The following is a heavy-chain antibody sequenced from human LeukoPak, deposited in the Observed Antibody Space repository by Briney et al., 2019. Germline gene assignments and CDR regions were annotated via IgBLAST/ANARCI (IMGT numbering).Heavy chain of an antibody. D-gene: IGHD2/OR15-2a*01. CDR3: AKGHSATYSTPFDY. Sequence: PGGSLRLSCAASGFTFSNYAMTWVRQAPGRGLEWVSTISGSGGSTYYADSVKGRFTISRDNSKNTLYLQMNSLRAEDTAVYYCAKGHSATYSTPFDYWGQGTLVTVSS. V-gene: IGHV3-23*01. J-gene: IGHJ4*02. CDR1: GFTFSNYA. CDR2: ISGSGGST.